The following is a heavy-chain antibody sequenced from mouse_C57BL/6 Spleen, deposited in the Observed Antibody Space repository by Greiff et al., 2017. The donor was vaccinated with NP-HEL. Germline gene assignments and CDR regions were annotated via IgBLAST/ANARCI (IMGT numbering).Heavy chain of an antibody. V-gene: IGHV1-7*01. Sequence: VQLQPSGAELAKPGASVKLSCQASGYTFTSYWMPWVKPRPGQGLEWIGYINPSSGYTKYNQKFKDKATLTADKSSSTAYMQLSSLTYEDSAVYYCAKTGTSYFDYWGQGTTLTVSS. CDR2: INPSSGYT. J-gene: IGHJ2*01. D-gene: IGHD4-1*01. CDR1: GYTFTSYW. CDR3: AKTGTSYFDY.